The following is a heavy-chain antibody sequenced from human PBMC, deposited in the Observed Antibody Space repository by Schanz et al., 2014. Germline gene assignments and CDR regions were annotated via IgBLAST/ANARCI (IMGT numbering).Heavy chain of an antibody. V-gene: IGHV3-30*04. Sequence: IHLVESGGGLVLPGGSLRLSCAASGFSFSTYAMHWVRQAPGKGLRCVAVISGNGGEKYYADSVKGRFTISRDNSENTLFLEMNSLRLEDTAVYYCVRDKGGYYPFDYWGQGTLVTVSS. CDR2: ISGNGGEK. CDR1: GFSFSTYA. J-gene: IGHJ4*02. CDR3: VRDKGGYYPFDY. D-gene: IGHD3-3*01.